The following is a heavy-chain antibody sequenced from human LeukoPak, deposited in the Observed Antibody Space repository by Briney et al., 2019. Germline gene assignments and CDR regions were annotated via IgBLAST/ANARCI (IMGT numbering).Heavy chain of an antibody. D-gene: IGHD6-19*01. CDR2: ISAYNGNT. Sequence: ASVKVSCEASGYTFTSYGISWVRQAPGQGLEWMGWISAYNGNTNYAQKLQGRVTMTTDTSTSTAYMELRSLRSDDTAVYYCARDLTRYSSGRYYFDYWGQGTLVTVSS. CDR1: GYTFTSYG. J-gene: IGHJ4*02. CDR3: ARDLTRYSSGRYYFDY. V-gene: IGHV1-18*01.